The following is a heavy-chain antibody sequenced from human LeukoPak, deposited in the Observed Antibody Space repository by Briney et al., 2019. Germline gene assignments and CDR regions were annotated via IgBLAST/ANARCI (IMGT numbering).Heavy chain of an antibody. J-gene: IGHJ4*02. Sequence: ASVKVSCKASGYTFTSYDINWVRQAPGQRLEWMGWINAGNGHTKYSQEFQGRLTITRDTSANIVYMDLSSLRSEDMGVYYCARGRWVATNQAYYFDDWGQGTLVTVSS. CDR1: GYTFTSYD. CDR3: ARGRWVATNQAYYFDD. CDR2: INAGNGHT. D-gene: IGHD5-12*01. V-gene: IGHV1-3*03.